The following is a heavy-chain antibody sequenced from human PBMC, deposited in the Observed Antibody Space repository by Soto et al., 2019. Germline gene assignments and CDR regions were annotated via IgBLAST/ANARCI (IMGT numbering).Heavy chain of an antibody. CDR3: ARGPGPFRSRYPNCSMDV. Sequence: GGSLRLSCAASGFTFSSHDMHWVRQGTGKGLEWVSAIGTGGDTYYLSSAKGRFTISRENAKNSLYLQMNSLRAEDTAVYYCARGPGPFRSRYPNCSMDVWGQATMVTVSS. J-gene: IGHJ6*02. CDR2: IGTGGDT. CDR1: GFTFSSHD. V-gene: IGHV3-13*01. D-gene: IGHD3-3*01.